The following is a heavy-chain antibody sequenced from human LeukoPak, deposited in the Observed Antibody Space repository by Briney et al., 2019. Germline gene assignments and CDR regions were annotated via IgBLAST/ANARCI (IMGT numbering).Heavy chain of an antibody. Sequence: PGGSLRLSCAASGFTFSSYGMHWVRQAPGKGLEWVAVIWYDGSNKYYADSVKGRFTISRDNSKNTLYLQMNSLRAEDTAVYYCVRDSSTKDYYDSSGYDPYFDYWGQGALVTVSS. D-gene: IGHD3-22*01. CDR2: IWYDGSNK. V-gene: IGHV3-33*01. CDR1: GFTFSSYG. CDR3: VRDSSTKDYYDSSGYDPYFDY. J-gene: IGHJ4*02.